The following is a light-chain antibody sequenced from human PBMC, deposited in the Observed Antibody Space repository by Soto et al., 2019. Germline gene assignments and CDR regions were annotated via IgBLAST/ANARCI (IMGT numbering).Light chain of an antibody. CDR2: TLS. CDR3: MQRIELPIT. Sequence: DIVMTQTPLSLPVTPGEPASISCRSSQSLLNSDDGNTYLDWYLQKPGQSPQLLIYTLSYRAYGVPDRFSGSGSGTDVTLKISRVEADDVGVYYCMQRIELPITFGQGTRLEIK. V-gene: IGKV2-40*01. J-gene: IGKJ5*01. CDR1: QSLLNSDDGNTY.